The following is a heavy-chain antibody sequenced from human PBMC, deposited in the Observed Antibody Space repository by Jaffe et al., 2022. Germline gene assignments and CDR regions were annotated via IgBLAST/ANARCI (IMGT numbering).Heavy chain of an antibody. J-gene: IGHJ4*02. CDR3: ARLTSLVGTTRFDY. CDR2: IYYSGST. D-gene: IGHD2-2*01. Sequence: QVQLQESGPGLVKPSETLSLTCTVSGGSVSSGSYYWSWIRQPPGKGLEWIGYIYYSGSTNYNPSLKSRVTISVDTSKNQFSLKLSSVTAADTAVYYCARLTSLVGTTRFDYWGQGTLVTVSS. V-gene: IGHV4-61*01. CDR1: GGSVSSGSYY.